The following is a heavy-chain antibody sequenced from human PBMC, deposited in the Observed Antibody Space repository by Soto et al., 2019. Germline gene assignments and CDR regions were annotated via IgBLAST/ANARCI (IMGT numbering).Heavy chain of an antibody. Sequence: GGSLRLSCAASGFTVSSNYMSWVRQAPGKGLEWVSVIYSGGSTYYADSVKGRFTISRDNSKNTLYLQMNSLRAEDTAVYYCARGRVDYYGSGSYSQSDYYYYGMDVWGQGTTVTVYS. D-gene: IGHD3-10*01. CDR1: GFTVSSNY. CDR3: ARGRVDYYGSGSYSQSDYYYYGMDV. CDR2: IYSGGST. V-gene: IGHV3-53*01. J-gene: IGHJ6*02.